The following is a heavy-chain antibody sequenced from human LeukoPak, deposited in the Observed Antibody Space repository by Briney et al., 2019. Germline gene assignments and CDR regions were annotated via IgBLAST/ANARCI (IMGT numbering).Heavy chain of an antibody. Sequence: GGSLRLSCAASGFTFSSSAMSWVRQVPGKGLEWVSAISGSGGTTYYAVSVKGRFTISRDNSKNTLYLQMNSLRAEDTAVYYCAKFGLAGSGRYHDAFDIWGQGTMVTVSS. V-gene: IGHV3-23*01. CDR2: ISGSGGTT. CDR1: GFTFSSSA. CDR3: AKFGLAGSGRYHDAFDI. D-gene: IGHD3-10*01. J-gene: IGHJ3*02.